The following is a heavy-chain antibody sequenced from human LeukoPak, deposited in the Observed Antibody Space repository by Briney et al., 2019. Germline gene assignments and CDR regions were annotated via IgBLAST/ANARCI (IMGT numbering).Heavy chain of an antibody. J-gene: IGHJ3*02. CDR1: GFTFSSYG. D-gene: IGHD3-22*01. Sequence: GGSLRLSCAASGFTFSSYGMHWVRQAPGKGLEWVAFIRYDGSNKYYADSVKGRFTISRDNSKNTLYLQMNSLRAEDTAVYYCARGLQYYYDSSGNDAFDIWGQGTMVTVSS. V-gene: IGHV3-30*02. CDR3: ARGLQYYYDSSGNDAFDI. CDR2: IRYDGSNK.